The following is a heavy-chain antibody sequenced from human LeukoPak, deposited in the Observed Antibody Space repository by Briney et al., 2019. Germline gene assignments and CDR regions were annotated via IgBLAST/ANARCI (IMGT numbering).Heavy chain of an antibody. V-gene: IGHV3-23*01. CDR1: GFPFSDFS. Sequence: PGGSLSLSCATSGFPFSDFSMSWVRQAPGKGLEWISTTNSGGTSTYYAESVKGRFTISRDNSKNTLYLQMSSLRVEDTAVYYCEKQSYARSLGEGGPGTLVSVSS. D-gene: IGHD2-8*01. CDR2: TNSGGTST. J-gene: IGHJ4*02. CDR3: EKQSYARSLGE.